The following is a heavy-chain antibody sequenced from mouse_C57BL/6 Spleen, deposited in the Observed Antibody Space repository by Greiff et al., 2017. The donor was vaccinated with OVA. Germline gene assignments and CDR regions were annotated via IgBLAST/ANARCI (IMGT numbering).Heavy chain of an antibody. J-gene: IGHJ1*03. V-gene: IGHV1-85*01. D-gene: IGHD4-1*01. CDR3: ARDWDRYFDV. CDR2: IYPRDGST. Sequence: VMLVESGPELVKPGASVKLSCKASGYTFTSYDINWVKQRPGQGLEWIGWIYPRDGSTKYNEKFKGKATLTVDTSSSTAYMELHSLTSEDSAVYFCARDWDRYFDVWGTGTTVTVSS. CDR1: GYTFTSYD.